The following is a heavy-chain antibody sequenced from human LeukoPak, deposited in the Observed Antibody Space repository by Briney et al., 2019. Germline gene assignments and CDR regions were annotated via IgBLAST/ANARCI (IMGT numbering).Heavy chain of an antibody. D-gene: IGHD3-22*01. J-gene: IGHJ4*02. Sequence: SETLSLTCTVSGGSISSYYWSWIRQPAGKGLEWIGRIYTSGSTNYNPSLKSRVTMSVDTSKNQFSLKLSFVTAADTAVYYCARGNYYYDSSGYYHGGYYFDYWGQGTLVTVSS. CDR3: ARGNYYYDSSGYYHGGYYFDY. CDR1: GGSISSYY. CDR2: IYTSGST. V-gene: IGHV4-4*07.